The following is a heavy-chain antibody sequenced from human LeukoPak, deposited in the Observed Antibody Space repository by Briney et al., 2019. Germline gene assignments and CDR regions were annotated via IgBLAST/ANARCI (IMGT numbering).Heavy chain of an antibody. CDR1: GDSISSYY. V-gene: IGHV4-4*07. D-gene: IGHD6-19*01. CDR2: IYISGST. J-gene: IGHJ4*02. Sequence: SETLSPTCTVSGDSISSYYWSWIRQPAGKGLEWIGRIYISGSTNYNPSLKSRVTMSVDTSKNQFSLKLSSVTAADTAVYYCARDGQTGSYSSGWHGGFDYWGQGTLVTVSS. CDR3: ARDGQTGSYSSGWHGGFDY.